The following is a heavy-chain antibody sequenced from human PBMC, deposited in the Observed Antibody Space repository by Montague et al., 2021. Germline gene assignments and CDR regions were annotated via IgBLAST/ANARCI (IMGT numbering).Heavy chain of an antibody. Sequence: SETLSLTCTVSGGSISNSGYYWDWNRQPPGKGLEWIGYIYYSGSTYYNPSLQSRVTISVDTSKNQFSLRLTSVTAADTAVYYCARRSSWRGRGWFASWGRGTLVTVSS. V-gene: IGHV4-39*01. CDR3: ARRSSWRGRGWFAS. D-gene: IGHD6-13*01. CDR2: IYYSGST. J-gene: IGHJ5*01. CDR1: GGSISNSGYY.